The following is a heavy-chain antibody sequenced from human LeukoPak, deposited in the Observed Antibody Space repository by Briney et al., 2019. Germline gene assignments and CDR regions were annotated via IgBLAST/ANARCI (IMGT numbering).Heavy chain of an antibody. CDR2: INPKSDGT. Sequence: ASVKVSCKASGYTFTSYDINWVRQAPGQGLEWMGWINPKSDGTKYAQNFQGRATMTWDTSISTAYMEVSRLTSDDTAMFYCARDPPGTTAFDLWGQGTMVTVSS. CDR3: ARDPPGTTAFDL. D-gene: IGHD1-1*01. V-gene: IGHV1-2*02. CDR1: GYTFTSYD. J-gene: IGHJ3*01.